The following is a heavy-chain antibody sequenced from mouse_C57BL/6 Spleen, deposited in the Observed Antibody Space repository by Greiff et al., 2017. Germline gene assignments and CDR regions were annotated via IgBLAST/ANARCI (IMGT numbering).Heavy chain of an antibody. J-gene: IGHJ4*01. CDR2: INPSNGGT. CDR3: ARETTIVKRYYYAMDY. V-gene: IGHV1-53*01. CDR1: GYTFTSYW. Sequence: VQLQQSGTELVKPGASVKLSCKASGYTFTSYWMHWVKQRPGQGLEWIGNINPSNGGTNYNEKFKSKATLTVDKSSSTAYMQLSSLTSEDSAVYYCARETTIVKRYYYAMDYWGQGTSVTVSS. D-gene: IGHD2-5*01.